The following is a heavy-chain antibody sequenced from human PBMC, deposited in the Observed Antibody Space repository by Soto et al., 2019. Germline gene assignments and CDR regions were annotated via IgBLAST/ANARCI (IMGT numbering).Heavy chain of an antibody. CDR3: ARDRVPATAGEDYCYGMDV. D-gene: IGHD2-2*01. CDR1: GGSVSSGSYY. J-gene: IGHJ6*02. Sequence: PSETLSLTCTVSGGSVSSGSYYWSWIRQPPGKGLEWIGYIYYSGSTNYNPSLKSRVTISVDTSKNQFSLKMSSVTAADTAVYYCARDRVPATAGEDYCYGMDVWGQGTRVTVS. CDR2: IYYSGST. V-gene: IGHV4-61*01.